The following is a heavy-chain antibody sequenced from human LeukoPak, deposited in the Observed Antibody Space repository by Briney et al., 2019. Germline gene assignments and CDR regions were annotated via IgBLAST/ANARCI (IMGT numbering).Heavy chain of an antibody. V-gene: IGHV4-59*01. CDR1: GGSISSYY. J-gene: IGHJ5*02. CDR3: ARKVSSWYGGRWFDP. D-gene: IGHD6-13*01. Sequence: SETLSLTCTVSGGSISSYYGSWIRQPPGKGLEWIGYIYYSGSTNYNPSLKSRVTISVDTSKNQFSLKLSSVTAADTAVYYCARKVSSWYGGRWFDPWGQGTLVTVSS. CDR2: IYYSGST.